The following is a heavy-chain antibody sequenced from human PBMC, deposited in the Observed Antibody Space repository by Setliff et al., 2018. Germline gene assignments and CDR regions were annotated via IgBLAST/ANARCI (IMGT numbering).Heavy chain of an antibody. CDR3: AKGGYSGSHYFDY. CDR2: ISGSGGST. V-gene: IGHV3-23*01. D-gene: IGHD1-26*01. CDR1: GFTFTSYA. J-gene: IGHJ4*02. Sequence: HPGGSLRLSCAASGFTFTSYAMGWVRQAPGKGLEWVSSISGSGGSTYYADSVKGRFTISRDNSNNALYLQMNSLRAEDTAIYYCAKGGYSGSHYFDYWGQGTPVTVSS.